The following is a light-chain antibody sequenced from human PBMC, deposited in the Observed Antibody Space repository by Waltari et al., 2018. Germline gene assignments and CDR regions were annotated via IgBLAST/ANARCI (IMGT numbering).Light chain of an antibody. V-gene: IGLV3-19*01. CDR3: SSRDSGAHRHV. Sequence: SSELTQDPAVYVALGQTVRITCQGARLRSNYATWYLQKAGQAPILIIYGQNNRPSGIPDRFSGSYSGRTASLTITGAQAEDEADYYCSSRDSGAHRHVFGTGTKVTVL. CDR1: RLRSNY. CDR2: GQN. J-gene: IGLJ1*01.